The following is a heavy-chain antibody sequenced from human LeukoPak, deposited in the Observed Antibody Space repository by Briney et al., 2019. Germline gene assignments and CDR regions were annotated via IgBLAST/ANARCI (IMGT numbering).Heavy chain of an antibody. Sequence: GGSLRLSCAASGFTVSSNYMSWVRQAPGKGLEWVSVIYSGGSTYYADSVKGRFTISRDNSKNTLYLQMSSLRAEDTAVYYCARHYYDSSGQDAFDIWGQGTMVTVSS. J-gene: IGHJ3*02. V-gene: IGHV3-66*04. CDR1: GFTVSSNY. CDR3: ARHYYDSSGQDAFDI. D-gene: IGHD3-22*01. CDR2: IYSGGST.